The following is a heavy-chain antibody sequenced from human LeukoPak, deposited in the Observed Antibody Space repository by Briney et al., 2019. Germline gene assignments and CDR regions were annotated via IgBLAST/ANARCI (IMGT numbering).Heavy chain of an antibody. D-gene: IGHD3-10*01. Sequence: PSQTLSLTCTVSGGSISSGDYYWSWIRQPPGKGLEWVGYIYYSGSTYYNPSLKSRVTISVDTSKNQFSLKLSSVTAADTAVYYCAKRGYGSGIILNWGQGTLVTVSS. V-gene: IGHV4-30-4*01. J-gene: IGHJ4*02. CDR3: AKRGYGSGIILN. CDR2: IYYSGST. CDR1: GGSISSGDYY.